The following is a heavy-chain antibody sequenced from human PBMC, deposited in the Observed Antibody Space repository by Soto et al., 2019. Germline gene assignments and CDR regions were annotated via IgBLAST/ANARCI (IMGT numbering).Heavy chain of an antibody. Sequence: GGSLRLSCAASGFTFSSYAMSWVRQAPGKGLEWVSAISGSGGSTYYADSVKGRFTISRDNSKNTLYLQMNSLRAEDTAVYYCAKDQDIVLMVYAIDYYGMDVWGQGTTVTVSS. CDR1: GFTFSSYA. CDR3: AKDQDIVLMVYAIDYYGMDV. V-gene: IGHV3-23*01. J-gene: IGHJ6*02. CDR2: ISGSGGST. D-gene: IGHD2-8*01.